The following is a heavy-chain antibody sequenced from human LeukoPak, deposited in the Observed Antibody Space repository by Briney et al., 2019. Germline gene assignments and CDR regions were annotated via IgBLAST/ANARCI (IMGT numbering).Heavy chain of an antibody. CDR2: ISYDGSNK. J-gene: IGHJ3*02. V-gene: IGHV3-30-3*01. CDR3: ARLPDGAFDI. Sequence: PGRSLRLSCAASGFTFSSYAMHWVRQAPGKGLEWVAVISYDGSNKYYADSVKGRFTISRDNSKNTLYLQMNSLRAEDTAVYYCARLPDGAFDIWGQGTMVTVSS. CDR1: GFTFSSYA.